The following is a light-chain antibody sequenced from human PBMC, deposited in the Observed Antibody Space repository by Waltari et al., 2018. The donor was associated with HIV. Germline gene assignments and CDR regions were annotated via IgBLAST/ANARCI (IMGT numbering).Light chain of an antibody. CDR3: QQYGSSPSII. J-gene: IGKJ5*01. CDR1: QSGGSRS. CDR2: GTS. Sequence: EIVLTQSPGTLSLSPGERATLSCRASQSGGSRSLAWFQQKPGQAPRLLIYGTSSRATGIPDKFSGSGSGTDFTLTISRLEPEDFAVYYCQQYGSSPSIIFGQGTRLEIK. V-gene: IGKV3-20*01.